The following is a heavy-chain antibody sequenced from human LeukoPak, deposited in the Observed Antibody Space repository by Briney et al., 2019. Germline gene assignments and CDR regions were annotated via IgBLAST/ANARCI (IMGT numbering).Heavy chain of an antibody. CDR2: IKQDGSEK. V-gene: IGHV3-7*01. CDR1: VFTFSSYW. J-gene: IGHJ6*02. Sequence: GGSLRLSCAASVFTFSSYWMSWVRQAPGKGLEWVANIKQDGSEKYYVDSVKCRFTISRDDAKNSLYLQMNSLRAEDTAVYYCARDSIVATWMDYYYGMDVWGQGTTVTVSS. D-gene: IGHD5-12*01. CDR3: ARDSIVATWMDYYYGMDV.